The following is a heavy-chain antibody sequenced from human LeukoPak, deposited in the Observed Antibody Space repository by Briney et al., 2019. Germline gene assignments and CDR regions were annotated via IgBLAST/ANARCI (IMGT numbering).Heavy chain of an antibody. Sequence: PGGSPRLSCAASGFNFSSYSMNWVRQAPGKGLEWVSYISSYSGTILYADPVKGRFTISRDSGKNSLYLQMNSLRDEDTAVYYCAGAKSIAAAGIFDYWGQGTLVTVSS. V-gene: IGHV3-48*02. D-gene: IGHD6-13*01. J-gene: IGHJ4*02. CDR3: AGAKSIAAAGIFDY. CDR2: ISSYSGTI. CDR1: GFNFSSYS.